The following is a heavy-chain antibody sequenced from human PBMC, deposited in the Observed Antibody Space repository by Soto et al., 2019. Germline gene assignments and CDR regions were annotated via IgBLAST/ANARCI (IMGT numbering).Heavy chain of an antibody. CDR1: GDSISSYY. CDR3: ARRTGDY. J-gene: IGHJ4*02. CDR2: SYSSGTT. Sequence: TSETLSLTCTVSGDSISSYYWSWIRQPPGKGLEWIGYSYSSGTTNYNPSLRSRVTISVDTSKNQFSLKLRSVTAADTAVYYCARRTGDYWGQGTLVTVSS. V-gene: IGHV4-59*08. D-gene: IGHD3-10*01.